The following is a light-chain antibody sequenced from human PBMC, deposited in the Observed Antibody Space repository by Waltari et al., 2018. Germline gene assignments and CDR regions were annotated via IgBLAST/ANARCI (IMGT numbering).Light chain of an antibody. CDR2: LGS. CDR1: QSLLHSDGRNF. Sequence: ALTQSPLSLPVTPGAPASIFCRSSQSLLHSDGRNFLDWYVQKPGQSQQLLIYLGSNRASGVPDRFSGGGSGTDFTLTISRVEAEDVGVYYCMQTQEIPLTFGGGTKVEIK. CDR3: MQTQEIPLT. V-gene: IGKV2-28*01. J-gene: IGKJ4*01.